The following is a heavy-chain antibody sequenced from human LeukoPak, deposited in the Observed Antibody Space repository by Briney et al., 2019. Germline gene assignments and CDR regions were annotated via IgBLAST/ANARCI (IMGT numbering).Heavy chain of an antibody. V-gene: IGHV3-30*02. CDR2: IRYDGSNK. CDR1: GFTFSSYG. Sequence: GGSLRLSCAASGFTFSSYGMHWVRQAPGKGLEWVAFIRYDGSNKYYADSVKGRFTISRDNSKNTLYLQMNSLRAEDTAVYYCAKDMSERSSGRYKDWFDPWGQGTLVTVSS. D-gene: IGHD6-19*01. J-gene: IGHJ5*02. CDR3: AKDMSERSSGRYKDWFDP.